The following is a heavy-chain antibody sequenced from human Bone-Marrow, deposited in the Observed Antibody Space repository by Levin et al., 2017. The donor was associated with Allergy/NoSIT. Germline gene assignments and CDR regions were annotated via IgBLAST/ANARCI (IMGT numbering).Heavy chain of an antibody. CDR1: GFTFSSYA. D-gene: IGHD3-22*01. Sequence: GESLKISCAASGFTFSSYAMHWVRQAPGKGLEWVAVISYDGSNKYYADSVKGRFTISRDNSKNTLYLQMNSLRAEDTAVYYCARDKRRGYYDSSGYLGYWGQGTLVTVSS. CDR2: ISYDGSNK. J-gene: IGHJ4*02. CDR3: ARDKRRGYYDSSGYLGY. V-gene: IGHV3-30-3*01.